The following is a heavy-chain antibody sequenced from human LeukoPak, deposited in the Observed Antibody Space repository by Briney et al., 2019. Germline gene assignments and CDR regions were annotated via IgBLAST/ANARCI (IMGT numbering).Heavy chain of an antibody. J-gene: IGHJ4*02. CDR3: ARDRLGAMLFFDS. Sequence: GGTLRLSCAASGFTFSSYGMSWVRQAPGKGLEWVSAITGTSHITYYADSVKGRFTISRDNSKNTLYLQMNSLRAEDTALYYCARDRLGAMLFFDSWGQGTLVTVSS. CDR1: GFTFSSYG. D-gene: IGHD3-16*01. V-gene: IGHV3-23*01. CDR2: ITGTSHIT.